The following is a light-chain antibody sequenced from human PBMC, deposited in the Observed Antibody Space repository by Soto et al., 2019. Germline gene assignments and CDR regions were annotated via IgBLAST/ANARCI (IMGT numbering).Light chain of an antibody. J-gene: IGLJ1*01. CDR3: NSYTTLSNRV. V-gene: IGLV2-14*01. Sequence: QSVLTQPASVSGSPGQSITISCTGTSSDIGAYNYVSWYQQHPGKAPKLLIYEVTNRPSGVSDRFSGSKSGNTASLTISGLQAEDEANYYCNSYTTLSNRVFGTGTQLTVL. CDR1: SSDIGAYNY. CDR2: EVT.